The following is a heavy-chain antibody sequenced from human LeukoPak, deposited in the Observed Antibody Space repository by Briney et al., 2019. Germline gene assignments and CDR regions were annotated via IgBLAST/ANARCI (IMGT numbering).Heavy chain of an antibody. J-gene: IGHJ5*02. Sequence: GGSLRLSCAASGFTFSSYAMSWVRQAPGKGLEWVSAISGSGGSTYYADSVKGRFTISRDNSKNTLYLQMNSLRAEDTAVYYCAKDGGAVVVPAAIPTNWFDPWGQGTLVTVSS. CDR2: ISGSGGST. D-gene: IGHD2-2*01. CDR1: GFTFSSYA. CDR3: AKDGGAVVVPAAIPTNWFDP. V-gene: IGHV3-23*01.